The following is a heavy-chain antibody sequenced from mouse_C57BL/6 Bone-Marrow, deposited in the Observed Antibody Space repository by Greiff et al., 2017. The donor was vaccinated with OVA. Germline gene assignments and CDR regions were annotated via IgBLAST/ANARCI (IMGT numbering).Heavy chain of an antibody. Sequence: QVQLQQSGPGLVQPSQSLSITCTVSGFSLTSYGVHWVRQSPGKGLEWLGVIWRGGSTDYNAAFMSRLSITKDNSKSQVFFKMNSLQADDTAIYYCAKMNGSSPYYYAMDYWGQGTSVTVSS. D-gene: IGHD1-1*01. CDR3: AKMNGSSPYYYAMDY. CDR1: GFSLTSYG. J-gene: IGHJ4*01. CDR2: IWRGGST. V-gene: IGHV2-5*01.